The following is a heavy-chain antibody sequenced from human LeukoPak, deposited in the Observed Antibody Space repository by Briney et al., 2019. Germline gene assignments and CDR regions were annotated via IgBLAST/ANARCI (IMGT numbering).Heavy chain of an antibody. CDR3: ARHGENGDYGYYGMDV. D-gene: IGHD4-17*01. CDR2: IYPGDSDT. V-gene: IGHV5-51*01. Sequence: GEFLKISCKGSGYSFTSYWIGWVRQMPGKGLEWMGIIYPGDSDTRYSPSFQGQVTISADKSISTAYLQWSSLKASDTAMYYCARHGENGDYGYYGMDVWGKGTTVTVSS. CDR1: GYSFTSYW. J-gene: IGHJ6*04.